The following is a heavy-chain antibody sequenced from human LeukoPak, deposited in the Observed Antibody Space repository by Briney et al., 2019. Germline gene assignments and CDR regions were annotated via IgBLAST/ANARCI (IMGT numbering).Heavy chain of an antibody. Sequence: SETLSLTCAVYGGSFSGYYWSWIRQPPGKGREWIGEINHSGSTYYNPALKSGGTMSVDTCKNKCSLKLSSVPAADTAVYYCARAGSSGWTMGYWGQGTLVTVSS. CDR2: INHSGST. CDR1: GGSFSGYY. D-gene: IGHD6-19*01. J-gene: IGHJ4*02. V-gene: IGHV4-34*01. CDR3: ARAGSSGWTMGY.